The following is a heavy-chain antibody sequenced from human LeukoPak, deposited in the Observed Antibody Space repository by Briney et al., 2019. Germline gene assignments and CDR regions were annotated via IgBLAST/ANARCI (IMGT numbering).Heavy chain of an antibody. D-gene: IGHD6-19*01. Sequence: SETLSLTCTVSGVSISSYYWSWIRQSPGKGLEWIGYIYYSGSTNYNPSLKSRVTISVDTSKNQFSLKLSSVTAADTAVYYCARPAVAASGDYYYMDVWGKGTTVTVSS. J-gene: IGHJ6*03. CDR2: IYYSGST. V-gene: IGHV4-59*08. CDR1: GVSISSYY. CDR3: ARPAVAASGDYYYMDV.